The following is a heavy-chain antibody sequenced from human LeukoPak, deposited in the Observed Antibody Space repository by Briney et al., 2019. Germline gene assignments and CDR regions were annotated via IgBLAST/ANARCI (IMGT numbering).Heavy chain of an antibody. CDR3: ARHSGSGSLSRPFDP. CDR2: VYYTGST. J-gene: IGHJ5*02. CDR1: GDSVTSGGFY. Sequence: SETLSLTCAVSGDSVTSGGFYWARLRQPPGKGLEWIATVYYTGSTYYNPSLKSRVTISIDTSKNHFSLKLRSVVAPDTAVYYCARHSGSGSLSRPFDPWGQGTLVTVSS. D-gene: IGHD3-10*01. V-gene: IGHV4-39*02.